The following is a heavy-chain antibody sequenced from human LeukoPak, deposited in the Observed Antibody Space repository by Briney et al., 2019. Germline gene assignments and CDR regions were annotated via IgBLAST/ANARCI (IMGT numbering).Heavy chain of an antibody. V-gene: IGHV4-38-2*02. D-gene: IGHD3-3*01. CDR3: ARHGYDFWSGYYYYMDV. Sequence: PSETLSLTCTVSDYSISSGYYWAWIRQPPGKGLEWIGEINHSGSTNYNPSLKSRVTISVDTSKNQFSLKLSSVTAADTAVYYCARHGYDFWSGYYYYMDVWGKGTTVTVSS. CDR1: DYSISSGYY. J-gene: IGHJ6*03. CDR2: INHSGST.